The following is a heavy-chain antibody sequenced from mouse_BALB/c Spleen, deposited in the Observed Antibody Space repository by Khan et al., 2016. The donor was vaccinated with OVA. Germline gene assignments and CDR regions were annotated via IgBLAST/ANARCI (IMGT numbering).Heavy chain of an antibody. CDR1: GFSLTGYG. V-gene: IGHV2-6-7*01. Sequence: QVQLKQSGPGLVAPSQSLSITCTVSGFSLTGYGVNWVRQPPGKGLEWLGMIWGDGSTDNNSALKSRLSISKDNSKSQVFLKMNSLQTDDTARYYCARAYYGNYREAMDYWGQGTSVTVSS. CDR3: ARAYYGNYREAMDY. J-gene: IGHJ4*01. CDR2: IWGDGST. D-gene: IGHD2-10*01.